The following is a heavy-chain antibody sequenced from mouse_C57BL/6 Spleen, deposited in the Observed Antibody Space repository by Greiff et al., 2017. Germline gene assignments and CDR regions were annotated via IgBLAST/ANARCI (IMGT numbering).Heavy chain of an antibody. Sequence: EVMLVESGGGLVQPKGSLKLSCAASGFSFNTYAMNWVRQAPGKGLEWVARIRSKSNNYATYYADSVKDRFTISRDDSESMLYLQMNNLKTEDTAMYYCVRRNYYGSSEAYWGQGTLVTVSA. CDR1: GFSFNTYA. CDR2: IRSKSNNYAT. J-gene: IGHJ3*01. D-gene: IGHD1-1*01. CDR3: VRRNYYGSSEAY. V-gene: IGHV10-1*01.